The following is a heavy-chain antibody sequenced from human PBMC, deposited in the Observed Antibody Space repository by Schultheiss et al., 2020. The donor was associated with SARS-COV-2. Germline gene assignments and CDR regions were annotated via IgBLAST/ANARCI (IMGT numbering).Heavy chain of an antibody. CDR2: ISGSGVST. D-gene: IGHD3-22*01. CDR3: AKSTTLSTGYYWGEIPFDS. V-gene: IGHV3-23*01. J-gene: IGHJ4*02. Sequence: GGSLRLSCAASGFTFSSYAMSWVRQAPGKGLEWVSAISGSGVSTYYADSVKGRFTIYRDNSKNMLYLQINSLRAADTAVYYCAKSTTLSTGYYWGEIPFDSWGQGTLVTVSS. CDR1: GFTFSSYA.